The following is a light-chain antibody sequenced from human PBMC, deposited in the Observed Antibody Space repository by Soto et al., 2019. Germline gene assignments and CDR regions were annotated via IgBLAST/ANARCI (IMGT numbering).Light chain of an antibody. Sequence: QSALTPPASVSGSPGQSITISCTVTDSDVGGYNYVSWYQHHPGNAPKVMIYNVSYRPSGVSNRFSGSKSGNTASLSISGLQAEDEADYYCSSYTTNGVGVFGGGTKLTV. CDR3: SSYTTNGVGV. CDR2: NVS. J-gene: IGLJ2*01. CDR1: DSDVGGYNY. V-gene: IGLV2-14*03.